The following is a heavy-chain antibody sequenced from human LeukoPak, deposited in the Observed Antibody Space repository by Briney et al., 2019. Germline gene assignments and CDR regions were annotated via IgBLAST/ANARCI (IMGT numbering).Heavy chain of an antibody. J-gene: IGHJ4*02. CDR3: ARDPGVRWLVGFDY. V-gene: IGHV3-33*01. D-gene: IGHD6-19*01. CDR2: IWYDGSNK. CDR1: GFTFNSYD. Sequence: GRSLRLSCAASGFTFNSYDMHWVRQAPGKGLEWVAVIWYDGSNKYYADSVKGRFTISRDNSENTLYLQMDSLRAEDTAVYYCARDPGVRWLVGFDYWGQGTLVTVSS.